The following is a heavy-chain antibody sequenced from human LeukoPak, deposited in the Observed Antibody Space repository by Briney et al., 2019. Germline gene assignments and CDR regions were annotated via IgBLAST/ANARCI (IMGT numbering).Heavy chain of an antibody. D-gene: IGHD3-22*01. J-gene: IGHJ1*01. V-gene: IGHV3-33*01. Sequence: PGGSLRLSCAASGFTFSSYGMHWVRQAPGKGLEWVAVIWYDGSNKYYADSVKGRFTISRDNSKNTLYRQMNSLRAEDTAVYYCASGVYYYDSSGYHEYFQHWGQGTLVTVSS. CDR1: GFTFSSYG. CDR2: IWYDGSNK. CDR3: ASGVYYYDSSGYHEYFQH.